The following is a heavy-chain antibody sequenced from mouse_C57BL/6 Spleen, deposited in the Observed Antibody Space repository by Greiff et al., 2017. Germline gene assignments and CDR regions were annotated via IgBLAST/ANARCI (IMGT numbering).Heavy chain of an antibody. CDR2: IYPGAGDT. D-gene: IGHD2-5*01. J-gene: IGHJ2*01. V-gene: IGHV1-82*01. Sequence: VQLQQSGPELVKPGASVKISCKASGYAFSGSWMNWVKQRPGKSLEWIGRIYPGAGDTNYKGKFKGKATLTADKSSSTAYMQLSSLTSEDSAVYFCARSGSNLYYFDYGGQGTTLTVSS. CDR3: ARSGSNLYYFDY. CDR1: GYAFSGSW.